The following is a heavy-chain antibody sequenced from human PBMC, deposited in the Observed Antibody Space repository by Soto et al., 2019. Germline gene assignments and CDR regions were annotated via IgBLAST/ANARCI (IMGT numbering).Heavy chain of an antibody. D-gene: IGHD2-15*01. CDR3: ARGPGGPDGPGDY. CDR1: GYTFTSYA. Sequence: QVQLVQSGAEVKKPGASVKVSCKASGYTFTSYAMHWVRQAPGQRLEWMGWINAGNGNTKYSQKFQGRVTITRDTSASTAYMELSSLRSENTAVYYCARGPGGPDGPGDYWGQGTLVTVSS. CDR2: INAGNGNT. J-gene: IGHJ4*02. V-gene: IGHV1-3*01.